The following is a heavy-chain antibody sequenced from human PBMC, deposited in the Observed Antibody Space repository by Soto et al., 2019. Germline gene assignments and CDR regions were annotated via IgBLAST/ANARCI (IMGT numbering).Heavy chain of an antibody. D-gene: IGHD5-12*01. CDR3: AKVREDLVLLVALDS. J-gene: IGHJ4*02. CDR1: GFRFGAYA. CDR2: ISEDGSRK. Sequence: QVQLVESGGGVVQPGKSVRLSCAASGFRFGAYAMHWVRQAPGKGLEWVAVISEDGSRKYYRDSVKGRFTISRDNPKNTLFLQMDRLRLEDTAVYSCAKVREDLVLLVALDSWGQGTRVTVSS. V-gene: IGHV3-30*18.